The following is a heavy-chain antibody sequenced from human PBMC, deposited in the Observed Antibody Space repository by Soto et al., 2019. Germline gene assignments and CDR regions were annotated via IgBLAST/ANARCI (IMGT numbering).Heavy chain of an antibody. V-gene: IGHV3-23*01. J-gene: IGHJ3*02. Sequence: GGSLRLSCVASGFPFSSYAMSWVRQTPGKGLEWVSGISGSGGRTYYADSVKGRFTISRDNSNNALSLQMHILRVEDTAVYFCAKGGYYSLFDIWGQGTVVTVSS. CDR2: ISGSGGRT. D-gene: IGHD3-16*01. CDR1: GFPFSSYA. CDR3: AKGGYYSLFDI.